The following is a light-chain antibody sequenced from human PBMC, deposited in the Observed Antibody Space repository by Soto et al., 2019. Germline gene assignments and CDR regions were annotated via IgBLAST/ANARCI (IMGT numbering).Light chain of an antibody. J-gene: IGKJ2*01. Sequence: DIPMTQSPSSLSASVGDRVTITCRASQSISSYFNWYQQKPGKAPKLLIYAASSLQSGVPSRFSGSGSGTDFTLTISSLQPEDFATYYCQQSYSTPEYTFGQGTKLEIK. CDR2: AAS. CDR3: QQSYSTPEYT. V-gene: IGKV1-39*01. CDR1: QSISSY.